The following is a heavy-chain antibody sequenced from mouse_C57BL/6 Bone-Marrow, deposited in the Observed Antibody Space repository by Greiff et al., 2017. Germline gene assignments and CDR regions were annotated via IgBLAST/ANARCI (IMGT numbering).Heavy chain of an antibody. CDR1: GYTFTTYP. Sequence: VQLQESGAELVKPGASVKMSCKASGYTFTTYPIEWMKQNHGKSLEWIGNFHPYNDDTKYNEKFKGKATLTVEKSSSTVYLELSRLTSDDSAVYYCALAPYYSKGAMDYWGQGTSVTVSS. CDR2: FHPYNDDT. D-gene: IGHD2-5*01. J-gene: IGHJ4*01. V-gene: IGHV1-47*01. CDR3: ALAPYYSKGAMDY.